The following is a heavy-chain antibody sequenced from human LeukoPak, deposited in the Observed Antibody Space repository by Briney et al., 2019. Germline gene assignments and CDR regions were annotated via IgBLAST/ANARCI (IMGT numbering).Heavy chain of an antibody. CDR2: IRSKANSYAT. Sequence: GGSLRLXCAASGFTFSGSAMHWVRQASGKGLEWVGRIRSKANSYATAYVASVKGRFTISRDDSKNTAYLQMNSLKTEDTAVYYCTRPHYYDSSGYYYSDYWGQGTLVTVSS. V-gene: IGHV3-73*01. CDR3: TRPHYYDSSGYYYSDY. J-gene: IGHJ4*02. D-gene: IGHD3-22*01. CDR1: GFTFSGSA.